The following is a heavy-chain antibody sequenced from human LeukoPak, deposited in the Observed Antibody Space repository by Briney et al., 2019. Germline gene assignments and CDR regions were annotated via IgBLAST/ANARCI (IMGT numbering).Heavy chain of an antibody. Sequence: GGSLRLSCAASGFTFSSYAMHWVRQAPGKGLEWVAVISYDGSNKYYADSVKGRFTISRDNSKNTLYLQMNSLRAEDTAVYYCARDLSDYDYVWGSYGGPFDYWGQGTLVTVSS. CDR1: GFTFSSYA. CDR3: ARDLSDYDYVWGSYGGPFDY. V-gene: IGHV3-30*04. D-gene: IGHD3-16*01. J-gene: IGHJ4*02. CDR2: ISYDGSNK.